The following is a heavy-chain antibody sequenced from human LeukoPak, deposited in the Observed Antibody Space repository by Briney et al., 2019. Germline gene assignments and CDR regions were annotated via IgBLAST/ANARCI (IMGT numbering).Heavy chain of an antibody. CDR2: ISGSGGST. CDR1: GFTFSSYA. Sequence: GGSLRLSCAASGFTFSSYAMSWVRQAPGKGLEWVSAISGSGGSTYYADSVKGRFTISRDNSKNTLYLQMNSLRAEDTAVYYCAKGDCSGGSCYPNFDYWGQGTLVTVPS. D-gene: IGHD2-15*01. V-gene: IGHV3-23*01. CDR3: AKGDCSGGSCYPNFDY. J-gene: IGHJ4*02.